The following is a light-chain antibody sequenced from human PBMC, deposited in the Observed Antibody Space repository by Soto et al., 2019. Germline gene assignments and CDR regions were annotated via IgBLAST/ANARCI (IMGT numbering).Light chain of an antibody. V-gene: IGKV3-20*01. CDR1: QSVSSSN. CDR3: QQYGSTPRT. Sequence: EIVLTQSPGTLSLSPGERATLSCRASQSVSSSNLAWYQQKPGQAPRLLIYGASSRATGIPDRFSGSGSGTDFTLTISRLESEYFAVYYCQQYGSTPRTFDEGTKVEIK. J-gene: IGKJ1*01. CDR2: GAS.